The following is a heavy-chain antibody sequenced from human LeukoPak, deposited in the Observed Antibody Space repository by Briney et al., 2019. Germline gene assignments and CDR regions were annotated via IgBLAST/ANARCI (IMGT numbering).Heavy chain of an antibody. CDR1: GGSISSSSYY. CDR3: ARVGGVVGADETDAFDI. J-gene: IGHJ3*02. V-gene: IGHV4-39*07. CDR2: INHSGST. Sequence: SETLSLTCTVSGGSISSSSYYWSWIRQPPGKGLEWIGEINHSGSTNYNPSLKSRVTISVDTSKNQFSLKLSSVTAADTAVYYCARVGGVVGADETDAFDIWGQGTMVTVSS. D-gene: IGHD1-26*01.